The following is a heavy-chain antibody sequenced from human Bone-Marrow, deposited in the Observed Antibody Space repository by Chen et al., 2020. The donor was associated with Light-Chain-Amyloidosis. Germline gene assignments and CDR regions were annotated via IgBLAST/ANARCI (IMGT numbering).Heavy chain of an antibody. V-gene: IGHV3-30*03. CDR2: ISYDGSNK. CDR1: GFTFSSYG. CDR3: ASPLGWIQLWCLDY. J-gene: IGHJ4*02. Sequence: QVQLVESGGGVVQPGRSLRLSCAASGFTFSSYGMHWVRQAPGKGLEWVAVISYDGSNKYYADYVKGRFTISRDNSKNTLYLQMNSLRAEDTAVYYCASPLGWIQLWCLDYWGQGTLVTVSS. D-gene: IGHD5-18*01.